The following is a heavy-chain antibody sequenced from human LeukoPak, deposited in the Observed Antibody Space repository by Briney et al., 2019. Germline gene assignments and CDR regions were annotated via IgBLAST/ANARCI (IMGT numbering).Heavy chain of an antibody. V-gene: IGHV3-23*01. CDR2: ISGSGGST. CDR3: AKDYGRTILD. J-gene: IGHJ4*02. Sequence: GGSLRLSCAVSGFTVSSNYMSWVRQAPGKGLEWVSAISGSGGSTYYADSVKGRFTISRDNSKNTVYLQMNSLRAEDTAVYYCAKDYGRTILDWGQGTLVTVSS. CDR1: GFTVSSNY. D-gene: IGHD2-21*01.